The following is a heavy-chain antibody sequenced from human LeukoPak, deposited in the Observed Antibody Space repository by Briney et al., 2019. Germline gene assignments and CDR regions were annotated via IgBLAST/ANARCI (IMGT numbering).Heavy chain of an antibody. D-gene: IGHD3-10*01. CDR1: GGSISSYY. Sequence: SETLSLTCTVSGGSISSYYWSWIRQPPGKGLVWIGYIYYSGSTNYNPSLKSRVTISVDTSKNQFSLKLSSVTAADTAVYYCARHSAPTMVRGVNYYYYYMDVWGKGTTVTVSS. CDR2: IYYSGST. CDR3: ARHSAPTMVRGVNYYYYYMDV. V-gene: IGHV4-59*08. J-gene: IGHJ6*03.